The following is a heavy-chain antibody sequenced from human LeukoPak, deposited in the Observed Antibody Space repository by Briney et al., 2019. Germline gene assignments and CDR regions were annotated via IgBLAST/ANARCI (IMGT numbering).Heavy chain of an antibody. CDR2: IYYSGST. D-gene: IGHD3-3*01. CDR3: GRFWSGSYNWFDP. CDR1: GGSISSSSYY. J-gene: IGHJ5*02. V-gene: IGHV4-39*01. Sequence: SETLSLTCTVSGGSISSSSYYWGWIRQPPGKGLEWIGSIYYSGSTYYNPSLKSRVTISVDTSKNQFSLKLSSVTAADTAVYYCGRFWSGSYNWFDPWGQGTLVTVSS.